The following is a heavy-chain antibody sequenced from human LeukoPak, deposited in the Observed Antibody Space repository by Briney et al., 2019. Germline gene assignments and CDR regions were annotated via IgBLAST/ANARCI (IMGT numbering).Heavy chain of an antibody. CDR1: GYTFTRYF. V-gene: IGHV1-46*01. CDR2: INPSGGST. J-gene: IGHJ3*02. D-gene: IGHD3-22*01. CDR3: ARVRTYYYDSSRDAFDI. Sequence: ASVKVSCTASGYTFTRYFMHWVRQAPGQGLEWMGIINPSGGSTSYAQKFQGRVTMTRDMSTSTVYMELSSLRSEDTAVYYCARVRTYYYDSSRDAFDIWGQGTMVTVSS.